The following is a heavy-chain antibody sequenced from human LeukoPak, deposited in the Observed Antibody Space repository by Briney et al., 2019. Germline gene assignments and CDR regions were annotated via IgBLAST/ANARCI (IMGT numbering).Heavy chain of an antibody. CDR2: IYYSGST. D-gene: IGHD5-24*01. V-gene: IGHV4-39*07. CDR3: ARLANKMA. J-gene: IGHJ4*02. Sequence: PSETLSLTCTVSGGSISSSSYYWGWIRQPPGKGLELIGSIYYSGSTYYNPSLKSRVTISVDTSKNQFSLKLSSVTAADTAVYYCARLANKMAWGQGTLVTFSS. CDR1: GGSISSSSYY.